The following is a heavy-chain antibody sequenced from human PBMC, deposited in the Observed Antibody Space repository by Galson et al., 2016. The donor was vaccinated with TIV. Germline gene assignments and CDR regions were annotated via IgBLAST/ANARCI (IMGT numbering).Heavy chain of an antibody. J-gene: IGHJ4*02. CDR1: GFIFSNAW. CDR2: IKGETDGGTT. V-gene: IGHV3-15*01. D-gene: IGHD3-10*01. CDR3: ATAGFDY. Sequence: SLRLSCAASGFIFSNAWMSWVRQAPGKGLEWVGRIKGETDGGTTDYAAPVKGRFTISRDDSENTLYLQMNSLKTEDTAMYYCATAGFDYWGQGTLVTVSS.